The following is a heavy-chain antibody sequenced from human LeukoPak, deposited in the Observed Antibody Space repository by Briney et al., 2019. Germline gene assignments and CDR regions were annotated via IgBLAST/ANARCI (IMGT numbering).Heavy chain of an antibody. D-gene: IGHD3-22*01. CDR1: GCSISSYY. V-gene: IGHV4-59*01. CDR3: ARDSSGYYGFFDY. Sequence: SETLSLTCTVSGCSISSYYWSWIRQPPGKGLEWIGNIYDSGNTKYNPSLKSRVTISVDTSKNQFSLKLTTVTAADTAVYYCARDSSGYYGFFDYWGQGTLVTVSS. J-gene: IGHJ4*02. CDR2: IYDSGNT.